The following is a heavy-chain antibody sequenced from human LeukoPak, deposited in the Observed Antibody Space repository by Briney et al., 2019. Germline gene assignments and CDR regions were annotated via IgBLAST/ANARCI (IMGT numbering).Heavy chain of an antibody. J-gene: IGHJ6*03. V-gene: IGHV3-21*01. D-gene: IGHD2-2*01. CDR2: ISSSSSYI. CDR1: GFTFSSYS. Sequence: SGGSLRLSCAASGFTFSSYSMNWVRQAPGKGLEWVSSISSSSSYIYYADSVKGRFTISRDNAKNSLYLQMNSLRAEDTAVYYCARAALGPYCSSTSCPLYYYMDVWGKGTTVTVSS. CDR3: ARAALGPYCSSTSCPLYYYMDV.